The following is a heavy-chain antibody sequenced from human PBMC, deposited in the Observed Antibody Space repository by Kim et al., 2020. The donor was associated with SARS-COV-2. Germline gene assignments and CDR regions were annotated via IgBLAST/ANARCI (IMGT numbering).Heavy chain of an antibody. Sequence: GGSLRLSCAASGFTFSSYGMHWVRQAPGKGLEWVAVISYDGSNKYYADSVKGRFTISRDNSKNTLYLQMNSLRAEDTAVYYCAKDWINPVAFDYWGQGTLVTVSS. CDR2: ISYDGSNK. CDR1: GFTFSSYG. J-gene: IGHJ4*02. CDR3: AKDWINPVAFDY. V-gene: IGHV3-30*18. D-gene: IGHD2-15*01.